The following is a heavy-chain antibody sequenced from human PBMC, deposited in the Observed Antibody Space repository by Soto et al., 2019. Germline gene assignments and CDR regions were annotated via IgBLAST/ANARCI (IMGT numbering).Heavy chain of an antibody. V-gene: IGHV3-9*01. D-gene: IGHD2-21*01. CDR2: ISWNSGSI. J-gene: IGHJ6*03. CDR3: AKGLVLARYYYYMDV. CDR1: GFTFDDYA. Sequence: GGSLRLSCAASGFTFDDYAMHWVRQAPGKGLEWVSGISWNSGSIGYADSVKGRFTISRDNAKNSLYLQMNSLRAEDTALYYCAKGLVLARYYYYMDVWGKGTTVTVYS.